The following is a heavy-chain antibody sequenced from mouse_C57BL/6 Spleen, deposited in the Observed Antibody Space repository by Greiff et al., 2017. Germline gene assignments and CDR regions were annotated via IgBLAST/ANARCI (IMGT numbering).Heavy chain of an antibody. CDR1: GYSITSGYY. V-gene: IGHV3-6*01. CDR2: ISYDGSN. Sequence: EVKLQESGPGLVKPSPSLSLTCSVTGYSITSGYYWNWIRQFPGNKLEWMGYISYDGSNNYNPSLKNRISVTRDTSKNQFFLKLNSVTTEDTATYYCARANYYGSSYYAMDYWGQGTSVTVSS. J-gene: IGHJ4*01. D-gene: IGHD1-1*01. CDR3: ARANYYGSSYYAMDY.